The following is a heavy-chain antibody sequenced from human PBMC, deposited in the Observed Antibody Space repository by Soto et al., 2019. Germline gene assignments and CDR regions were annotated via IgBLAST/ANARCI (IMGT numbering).Heavy chain of an antibody. CDR3: ARADYYDSSGFYYDY. CDR1: GYIFTNHY. D-gene: IGHD3-22*01. J-gene: IGHJ4*02. V-gene: IGHV1-46*01. CDR2: INPSGGST. Sequence: QVQLVQSGAEVKKPGASVKVSCKASGYIFTNHYIHWVRQAPGQGLELMGIINPSGGSTNYLQKFQGRVTMTRDTSTSTVYMELSSLRSEDTAVYFCARADYYDSSGFYYDYWGQGTLVTVSS.